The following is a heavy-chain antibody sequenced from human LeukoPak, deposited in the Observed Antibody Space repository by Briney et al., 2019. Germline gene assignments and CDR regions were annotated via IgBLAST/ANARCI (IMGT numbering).Heavy chain of an antibody. Sequence: SEALSLTCTVSGGSISSYYWSWIRQPPGKGLEWIGYIYYSGSTNYNPSLKSRVTISVDTSKNQFSLKLSSVTAADTAVYYCARGSARYNWNSGPRAIDYWGQGTLVTVSS. CDR2: IYYSGST. J-gene: IGHJ4*02. CDR3: ARGSARYNWNSGPRAIDY. CDR1: GGSISSYY. V-gene: IGHV4-59*01. D-gene: IGHD1-7*01.